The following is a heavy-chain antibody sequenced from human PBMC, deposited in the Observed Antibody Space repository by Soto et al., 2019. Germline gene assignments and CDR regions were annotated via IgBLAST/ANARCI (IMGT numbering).Heavy chain of an antibody. J-gene: IGHJ4*02. CDR1: GFTFSSYG. D-gene: IGHD3-22*01. CDR3: ARDDYYDSSGYYLGLDY. Sequence: GGSLRLSCAASGFTFSSYGMHWVRQAPGKGLEWVAVIWYDGSNKYYADSVKGRFTISRDNSKNTLYLQMNSLRAEDTAVYYCARDDYYDSSGYYLGLDYWGQGTLVTV. V-gene: IGHV3-33*01. CDR2: IWYDGSNK.